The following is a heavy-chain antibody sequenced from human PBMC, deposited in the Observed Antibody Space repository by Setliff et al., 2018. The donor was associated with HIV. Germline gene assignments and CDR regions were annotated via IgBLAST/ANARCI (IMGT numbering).Heavy chain of an antibody. CDR2: IYISGTT. V-gene: IGHV4-4*09. CDR1: GGSISTSY. J-gene: IGHJ3*02. Sequence: SETLSLTCTVSGGSISTSYWNWIRQPPGKGLEWIAYIYISGTTNYNPSLKSRVTISLDTSRNQFSLRLGSVTAADTAMYYWAREHCSGGSCNGFDIWGQGTRVTVSS. CDR3: AREHCSGGSCNGFDI. D-gene: IGHD2-15*01.